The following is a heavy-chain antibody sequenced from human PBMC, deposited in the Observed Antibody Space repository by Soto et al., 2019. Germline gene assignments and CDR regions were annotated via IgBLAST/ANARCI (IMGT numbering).Heavy chain of an antibody. V-gene: IGHV3-30*16. J-gene: IGHJ5*02. CDR3: AKSYDLWSPYLSFGDQRDP. CDR1: GFIFGSYA. Sequence: QVQLVESGGGGVQPGESLRLSCAASGFIFGSYAMNWVRQVPCNGPEWVAGLATDGSTPYYADSVSGRFTISRDNAKSTLFLQMNSLRPEDKAIYFCAKSYDLWSPYLSFGDQRDPWGQGTLVTVAS. D-gene: IGHD3-3*01. CDR2: LATDGSTP.